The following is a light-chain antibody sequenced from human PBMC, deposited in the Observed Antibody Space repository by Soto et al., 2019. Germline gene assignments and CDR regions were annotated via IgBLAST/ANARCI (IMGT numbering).Light chain of an antibody. CDR1: QSVSSSY. CDR3: QQYGSSPFT. Sequence: EIVLTQSPGTLSLSPGERATLSCRASQSVSSSYLAWYQQKPGQAPRLLIYGASSRATGIPDRFSGSGSGTDFTLTIIRLAPEDVAVYYCQQYGSSPFTFGPRTKVDI. J-gene: IGKJ3*01. CDR2: GAS. V-gene: IGKV3-20*01.